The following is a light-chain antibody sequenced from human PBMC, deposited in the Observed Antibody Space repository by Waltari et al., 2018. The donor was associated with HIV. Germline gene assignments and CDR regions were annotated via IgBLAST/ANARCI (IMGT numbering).Light chain of an antibody. CDR3: NSRDSSGHWF. Sequence: SSELAQDPAVSGALGQSVRIPCHGDSVSSYYASWYQQKPGQCPVLVVYGENNRPSGIPDRFSGSSSGNSASLTIAGAQAEDEADYYCNSRDSSGHWFFGGGTKVTVL. J-gene: IGLJ3*02. V-gene: IGLV3-19*01. CDR1: SVSSYY. CDR2: GEN.